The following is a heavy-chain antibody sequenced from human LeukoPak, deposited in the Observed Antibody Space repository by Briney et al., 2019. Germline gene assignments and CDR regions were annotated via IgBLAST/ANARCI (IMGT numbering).Heavy chain of an antibody. CDR1: GFTFSSYA. Sequence: GGSLRLSCAASGFTFSSYAMHWVRQAPGKGLEWVAVISYDGSNKYYADSAKGRFTISRDNSKNTLYLQMNSLRAEDTAVYYCARGSYSSSSYYFDYWGQGTLVTVSS. D-gene: IGHD6-6*01. V-gene: IGHV3-30-3*01. J-gene: IGHJ4*02. CDR2: ISYDGSNK. CDR3: ARGSYSSSSYYFDY.